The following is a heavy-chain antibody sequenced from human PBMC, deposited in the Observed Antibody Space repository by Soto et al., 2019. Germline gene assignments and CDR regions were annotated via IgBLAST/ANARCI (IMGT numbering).Heavy chain of an antibody. J-gene: IGHJ3*02. D-gene: IGHD2-15*01. V-gene: IGHV3-33*01. CDR2: IWYDGSNK. CDR1: GFTFSSYG. Sequence: PGGSLRLSCAASGFTFSSYGMHWVRQAPGKGLEWVAVIWYDGSNKYYADSVKGRLTISRDNSKNTLYLQMNSLRAEDTAVYYCARQCSGGSRLGAFDIWGQGTMVTVS. CDR3: ARQCSGGSRLGAFDI.